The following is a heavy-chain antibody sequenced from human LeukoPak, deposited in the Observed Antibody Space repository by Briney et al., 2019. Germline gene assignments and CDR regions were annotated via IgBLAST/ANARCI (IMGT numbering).Heavy chain of an antibody. V-gene: IGHV4-59*08. CDR2: IYYSGST. Sequence: SETLSLTCTVSGGSISSYYWSWIRQPPGKGLEWIGYIYYSGSTNYNPSLKSRVTISVDTSKNQFSLKLSSVTAADTAVYYCARHGGGSWGPGRALAPDFDYWGQGTLVTVSS. J-gene: IGHJ4*02. CDR3: ARHGGGSWGPGRALAPDFDY. D-gene: IGHD2-21*01. CDR1: GGSISSYY.